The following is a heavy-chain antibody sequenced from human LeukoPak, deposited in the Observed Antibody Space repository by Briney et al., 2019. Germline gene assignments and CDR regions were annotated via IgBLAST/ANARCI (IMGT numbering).Heavy chain of an antibody. CDR1: GYTFTSYA. CDR2: ISAYNGNT. Sequence: GASVKVSCKASGYTFTSYAFRWVRQAPGQGLEWMGWISAYNGNTNYAQKFQGRVTMTRDTSTSTVYMELSSLRSEDTAVYYCARDKDIVVVPAAINAFDIWGQGTMVTVSS. CDR3: ARDKDIVVVPAAINAFDI. V-gene: IGHV1-18*01. D-gene: IGHD2-2*02. J-gene: IGHJ3*02.